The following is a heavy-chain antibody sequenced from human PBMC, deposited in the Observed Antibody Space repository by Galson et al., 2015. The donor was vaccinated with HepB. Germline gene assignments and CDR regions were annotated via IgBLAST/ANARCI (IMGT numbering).Heavy chain of an antibody. CDR3: ASRPGYYDSSGSRAGAFDI. Sequence: SVKVSCKASGGTFSSYAISWVRQAPGQGLEWMGGIIPIFGTANYAQKFQGRVTITADESTSTAYMELSSLRSEDTAVYYCASRPGYYDSSGSRAGAFDIWGQGTMVTVSS. J-gene: IGHJ3*02. V-gene: IGHV1-69*13. CDR1: GGTFSSYA. D-gene: IGHD3-22*01. CDR2: IIPIFGTA.